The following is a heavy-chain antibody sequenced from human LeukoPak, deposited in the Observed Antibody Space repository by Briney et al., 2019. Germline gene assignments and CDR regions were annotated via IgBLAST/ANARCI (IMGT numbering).Heavy chain of an antibody. V-gene: IGHV4-59*08. CDR2: INYSGTT. CDR1: DDSIRSSY. CDR3: ARHSSGSGAILDY. Sequence: SETLSLACTVSDDSIRSSYWSWIRRPPGKGLEWIGSINYSGTTTYNPSLKSRVTILVDTSNNQVSLKLRSVTAADTAFYYCARHSSGSGAILDYWGQGTLVTVSS. J-gene: IGHJ4*02. D-gene: IGHD3-10*01.